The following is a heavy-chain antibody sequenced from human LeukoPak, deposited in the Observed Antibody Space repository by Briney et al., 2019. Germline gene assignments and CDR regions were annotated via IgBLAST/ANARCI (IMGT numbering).Heavy chain of an antibody. CDR1: GFTLSSYG. CDR2: IFPSGGEI. J-gene: IGHJ4*02. Sequence: GGSLRLSCAASGFTLSSYGMHWVRQAPGKGLEWVSSIFPSGGEIHYADSVKGRFTIFRDNSKNTLTLQMNSLRAEDTAIYYCATYRQVLLPFESWGQGTLVTVSS. CDR3: ATYRQVLLPFES. D-gene: IGHD2-8*02. V-gene: IGHV3-21*04.